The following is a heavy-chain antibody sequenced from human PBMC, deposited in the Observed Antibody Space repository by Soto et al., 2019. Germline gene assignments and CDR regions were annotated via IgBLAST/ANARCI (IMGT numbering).Heavy chain of an antibody. D-gene: IGHD2-2*02. CDR2: IYYSGST. Sequence: SETLSLTCTVSGGSIGGGAYYWSWIRQPPGKGLEWIGCIYYSGSTYYNPSLTSRATISVDTSKNQFSLKLSSVTAADTAVYYCDCALHTRRDYYGTDVWGQGTTVTVSS. CDR1: GGSIGGGAYY. J-gene: IGHJ6*02. CDR3: DCALHTRRDYYGTDV. V-gene: IGHV4-30-4*01.